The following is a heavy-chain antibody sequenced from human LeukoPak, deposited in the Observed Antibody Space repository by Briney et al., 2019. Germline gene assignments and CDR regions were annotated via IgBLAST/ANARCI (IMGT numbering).Heavy chain of an antibody. J-gene: IGHJ3*01. Sequence: GGSLRLSCAASGFIFSIHTMDWVRQAPGEGLEWVSSITGGGNYIHYGDSAKGRFSISRDNSKNSLFLQMDSLRAEDTAVYYCARSSKGSGPNDALELWGQGTMVIVSS. CDR1: GFIFSIHT. CDR3: ARSSKGSGPNDALEL. V-gene: IGHV3-21*06. CDR2: ITGGGNYI. D-gene: IGHD3-10*01.